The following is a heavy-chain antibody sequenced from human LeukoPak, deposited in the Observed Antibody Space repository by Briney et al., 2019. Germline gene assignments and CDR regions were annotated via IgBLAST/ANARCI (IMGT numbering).Heavy chain of an antibody. CDR3: ARVGDTAMALHYFDY. CDR1: GGSISSYY. CDR2: IYYSGST. J-gene: IGHJ4*02. V-gene: IGHV4-59*01. D-gene: IGHD5-18*01. Sequence: SETLSLTCTVSGGSISSYYWSWIRQPPGKGLEWIGYIYYSGSTNYNPSLKSRVTISVDTSKNQFSLKLSSVTAADTAVYYCARVGDTAMALHYFDYWGQGTLVTVSS.